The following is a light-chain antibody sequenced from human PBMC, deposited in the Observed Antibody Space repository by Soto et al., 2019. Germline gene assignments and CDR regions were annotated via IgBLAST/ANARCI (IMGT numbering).Light chain of an antibody. V-gene: IGLV2-18*02. CDR3: NSYTSSSTYV. CDR1: SSDVGSYNR. Sequence: QSVLAQPPSVSRSPGQSVTISCTGTSSDVGSYNRVSWYQQPPGTAPKLMIYEVSNRPSRVPDRFSGSKSGNTASLTISGLQAEDEADYYCNSYTSSSTYVFGTGTKVTVL. J-gene: IGLJ1*01. CDR2: EVS.